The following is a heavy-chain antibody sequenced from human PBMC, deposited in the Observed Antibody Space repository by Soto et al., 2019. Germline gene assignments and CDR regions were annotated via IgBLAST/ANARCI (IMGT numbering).Heavy chain of an antibody. V-gene: IGHV2-5*02. CDR1: SLSTREVG. CDR2: IYWDDDK. J-gene: IGHJ4*02. D-gene: IGHD3-10*01. CDR3: AHRAYYYGSGSYYTH. Sequence: SLSTREVGGGWIRQPPGKALEWLALIYWDDDKRYRPSLKSRLTIVKDTSKNLVILIMTNMDPEDTATYYCAHRAYYYGSGSYYTHWGQGILVTVSS.